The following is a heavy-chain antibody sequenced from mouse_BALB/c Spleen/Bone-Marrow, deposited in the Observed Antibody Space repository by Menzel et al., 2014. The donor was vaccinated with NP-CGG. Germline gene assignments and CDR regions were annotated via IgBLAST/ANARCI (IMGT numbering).Heavy chain of an antibody. V-gene: IGHV2-5*01. CDR3: AKVGYDVGYYAMDY. D-gene: IGHD2-2*01. Sequence: QVQLKQSGPGLVQPSQSLSIPCTVSGFSLTSYGVHWVRQSPGKGLEWLGVIWRGGSTDYNAAFMSRLSITKDNSKSQVFFKMNSLQADDTAIYYCAKVGYDVGYYAMDYWGQGTSVTVSS. CDR1: GFSLTSYG. J-gene: IGHJ4*01. CDR2: IWRGGST.